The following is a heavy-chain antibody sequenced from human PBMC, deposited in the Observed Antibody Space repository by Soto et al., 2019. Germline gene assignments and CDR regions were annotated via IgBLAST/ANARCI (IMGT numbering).Heavy chain of an antibody. J-gene: IGHJ6*02. Sequence: SAKFSCKESGVTLGCYASSWVRQAPRQGLEWMGGIIPIFGTANYAQKFQGRVTITADESTSTAYMELSSLRSEDTAVYYCASGSKYCSGGSCSTYYYGMEVWGQGTTVTVSS. V-gene: IGHV1-69*13. CDR2: IIPIFGTA. CDR3: ASGSKYCSGGSCSTYYYGMEV. D-gene: IGHD2-15*01. CDR1: GVTLGCYA.